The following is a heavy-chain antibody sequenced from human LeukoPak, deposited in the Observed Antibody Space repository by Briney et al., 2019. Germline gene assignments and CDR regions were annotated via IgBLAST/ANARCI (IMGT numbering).Heavy chain of an antibody. CDR2: IRYDGSNK. J-gene: IGHJ4*02. CDR1: GFTFSSYA. V-gene: IGHV3-30*02. Sequence: GGSLRLSCAASGFTFSSYAMHWVRQAPGKGLEWVAFIRYDGSNKYYADSVKGRFTISRDNSKNTLYLQMNSLRAEDTAVYYCAKWQRVVITTFDYWGQGTLVTVSS. CDR3: AKWQRVVITTFDY. D-gene: IGHD3-22*01.